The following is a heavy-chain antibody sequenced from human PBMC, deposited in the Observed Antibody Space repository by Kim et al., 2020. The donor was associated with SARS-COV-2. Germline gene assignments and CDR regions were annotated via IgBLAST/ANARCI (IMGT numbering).Heavy chain of an antibody. CDR1: GFNFSSYN. CDR2: ISSSSSYI. J-gene: IGHJ4*02. Sequence: GGSLRLSCTASGFNFSSYNMHWVRQAPGKGLEWVSSISSSSSYIYYADSVKGRFTISRDNAKNSLYLQMNSLRAEDTAVYYCARDYYDFWTGYYSAFGYWGQGTLVTVSS. D-gene: IGHD3-3*01. CDR3: ARDYYDFWTGYYSAFGY. V-gene: IGHV3-21*01.